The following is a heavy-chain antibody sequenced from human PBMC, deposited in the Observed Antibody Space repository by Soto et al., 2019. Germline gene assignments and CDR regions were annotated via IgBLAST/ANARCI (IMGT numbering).Heavy chain of an antibody. CDR2: IYYSGST. V-gene: IGHV4-59*01. CDR3: ARDNGYSYGYTLDH. D-gene: IGHD5-18*01. Sequence: SENLSLTCSVSGGSISSYYWSWIRQPPGKGLECIGYIYYSGSTNYNPSFKSRVTISVDTSKNQFFLKLSSVTAADTVVYYCARDNGYSYGYTLDHWGQGTLVTAPQ. J-gene: IGHJ4*02. CDR1: GGSISSYY.